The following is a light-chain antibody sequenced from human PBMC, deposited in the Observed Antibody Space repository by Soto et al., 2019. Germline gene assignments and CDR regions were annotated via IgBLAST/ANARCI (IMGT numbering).Light chain of an antibody. V-gene: IGLV2-14*01. J-gene: IGLJ3*02. Sequence: QSALTQPASVSGSPGQSITISCTGTSSDVGGYNYVSWYQQHPGKAPKLMISEVSNRPSGVSNRFSGSKSSNTASLTISGLQAEDEADYYCSSYTSSSTRVFGGGTKLTVL. CDR1: SSDVGGYNY. CDR3: SSYTSSSTRV. CDR2: EVS.